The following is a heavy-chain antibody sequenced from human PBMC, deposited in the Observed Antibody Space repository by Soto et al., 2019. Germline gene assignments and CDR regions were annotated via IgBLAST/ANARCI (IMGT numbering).Heavy chain of an antibody. CDR3: ARDPNSYYDFWSGFPKEYGMDV. D-gene: IGHD3-3*01. Sequence: ASVKVSCKASGYTFTSYYMHWVRQAPGQGLEWMGIINPSGGSTSYAQKFQGRVTMTRDTSTSTVYMELSSLRSEDTAVYYCARDPNSYYDFWSGFPKEYGMDVWGQGTTVTVSS. CDR1: GYTFTSYY. V-gene: IGHV1-46*01. J-gene: IGHJ6*02. CDR2: INPSGGST.